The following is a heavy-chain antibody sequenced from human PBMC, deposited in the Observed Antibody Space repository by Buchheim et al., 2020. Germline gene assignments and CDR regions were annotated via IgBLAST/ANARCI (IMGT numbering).Heavy chain of an antibody. CDR1: GFTFSSYW. Sequence: EVQLVESGGGLVQPGGSLRLSCAASGFTFSSYWMSWVRQAPGKGLEWVANIKPDGSEQYYVDSVKGRFTISRANAKNSLYLQMNSLRAEDTAVYYCARVRYDVLTGFDYWGQGTL. CDR2: IKPDGSEQ. CDR3: ARVRYDVLTGFDY. V-gene: IGHV3-7*01. J-gene: IGHJ4*02. D-gene: IGHD3-9*01.